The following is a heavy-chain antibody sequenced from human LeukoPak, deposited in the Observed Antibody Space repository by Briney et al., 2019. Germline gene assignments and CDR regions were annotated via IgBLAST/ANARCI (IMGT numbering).Heavy chain of an antibody. CDR3: AREGGHYYGSGSFDNWFDP. CDR2: IYYSGST. J-gene: IGHJ5*02. Sequence: PSETLSLTCTVSGGSISSSYWSWIRQPPGKGLEWIGYIYYSGSTNYNPSLKSRVTISVDTSKNQFSLKLSSVTAADTAVYYCAREGGHYYGSGSFDNWFDPWGQGTLVTVSS. V-gene: IGHV4-59*01. D-gene: IGHD3-10*01. CDR1: GGSISSSY.